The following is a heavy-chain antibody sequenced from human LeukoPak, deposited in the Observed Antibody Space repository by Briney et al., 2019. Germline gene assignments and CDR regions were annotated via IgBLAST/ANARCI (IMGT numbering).Heavy chain of an antibody. Sequence: GASVKVSCKASGYTFTSYGISWVRQAPGQGLEWMGWISAYNGNTNYAQKLQGRVTMTTDTSTSTAYMELRSLRSDDTAVYYCARGTMYSSSWNYYYYYYYMDVWGKGTTVTVSS. CDR1: GYTFTSYG. CDR2: ISAYNGNT. V-gene: IGHV1-18*01. D-gene: IGHD6-13*01. J-gene: IGHJ6*03. CDR3: ARGTMYSSSWNYYYYYYYMDV.